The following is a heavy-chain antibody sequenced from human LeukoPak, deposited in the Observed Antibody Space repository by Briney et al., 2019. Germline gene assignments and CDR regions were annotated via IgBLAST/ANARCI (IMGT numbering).Heavy chain of an antibody. CDR2: IYPRDGST. CDR1: GYTFTSNY. V-gene: IGHV1-46*01. CDR3: ARLSSGRQTFDY. J-gene: IGHJ4*02. Sequence: ASVKVSCKASGYTFTSNYIHWVRQAPGQGLEWMGMIYPRDGSTSYTQKLQGRVTMTTDTSTSTAYMELRSLRSDDTAVYYCARLSSGRQTFDYWGQGTLVTVSS. D-gene: IGHD6-19*01.